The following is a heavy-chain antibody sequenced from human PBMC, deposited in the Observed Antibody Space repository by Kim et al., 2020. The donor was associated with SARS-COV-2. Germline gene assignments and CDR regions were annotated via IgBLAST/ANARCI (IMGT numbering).Heavy chain of an antibody. Sequence: GGSLRLSCAAPGFTFDDYAMHWVRQAPGKGLEWVSLISGDGGSTYYADSVKGRFTISRDNSKNSLYLQMNSLRTEDTALYYCAKDTRGSSSYCSSTSCYSNYYGMDVWGQGTTVTVSS. CDR2: ISGDGGST. D-gene: IGHD2-2*01. V-gene: IGHV3-43*02. J-gene: IGHJ6*02. CDR3: AKDTRGSSSYCSSTSCYSNYYGMDV. CDR1: GFTFDDYA.